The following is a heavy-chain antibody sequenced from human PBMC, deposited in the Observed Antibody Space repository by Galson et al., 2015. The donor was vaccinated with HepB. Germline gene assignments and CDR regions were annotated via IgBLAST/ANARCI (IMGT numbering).Heavy chain of an antibody. CDR2: INAGNGNT. CDR1: GYTFTSYA. J-gene: IGHJ2*01. V-gene: IGHV1-3*01. Sequence: VKVSCKASGYTFTSYAMHWVRQAPGQRLEWMGWINAGNGNTKYSQKFQGRVTITRDTSASTAYMELSSLRSEDTAVYYCARDGLQPRWFFDLWGRGTLVTVSS. CDR3: ARDGLQPRWFFDL. D-gene: IGHD4-11*01.